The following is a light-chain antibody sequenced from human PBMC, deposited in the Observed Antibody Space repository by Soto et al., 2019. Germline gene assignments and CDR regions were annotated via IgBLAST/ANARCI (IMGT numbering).Light chain of an antibody. CDR1: SSDVGAYNY. Sequence: QSALTQPRPVSGSPGQSVTISCTGTSSDVGAYNYVSWFQQHPGKAPKLMMSDVSKRPSGVPDRFSGSKSGTTASLTISGLQAEDEADYYCCSYAGSYTLLFGGGTKVTVL. V-gene: IGLV2-11*01. J-gene: IGLJ2*01. CDR3: CSYAGSYTLL. CDR2: DVS.